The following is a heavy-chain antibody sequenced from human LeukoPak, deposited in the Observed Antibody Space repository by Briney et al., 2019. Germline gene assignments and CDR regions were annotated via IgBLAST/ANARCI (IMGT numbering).Heavy chain of an antibody. Sequence: SETLSLICAVYGGSFSGYYWSWIRQPPGKGLEWIGEINHSGSTNYNPSLKSRVTISVDTSKNQFSLKLSSVTAADTAVYYCARGFSTFDYWGQGTLVTVSS. V-gene: IGHV4-34*01. D-gene: IGHD1-1*01. CDR1: GGSFSGYY. CDR3: ARGFSTFDY. CDR2: INHSGST. J-gene: IGHJ4*02.